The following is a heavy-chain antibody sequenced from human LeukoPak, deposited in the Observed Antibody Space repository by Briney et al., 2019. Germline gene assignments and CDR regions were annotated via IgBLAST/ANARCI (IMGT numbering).Heavy chain of an antibody. CDR2: ITDTRDYT. CDR3: AKWKLAFDS. J-gene: IGHJ4*02. V-gene: IGHV3-23*01. CDR1: GFTFSSYA. D-gene: IGHD1-1*01. Sequence: GGSLRLSCAASGFTFSSYAMTWVRQAPGKGLEWVSTITDTRDYTYYADSVKRRFTISRDDYKNTLYLQMNSLRAEDTALYFWAKWKLAFDSLGQGTLVTVSS.